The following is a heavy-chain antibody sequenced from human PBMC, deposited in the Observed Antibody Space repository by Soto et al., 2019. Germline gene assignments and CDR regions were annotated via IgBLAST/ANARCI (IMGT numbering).Heavy chain of an antibody. V-gene: IGHV5-10-1*01. CDR1: GYSFTSYW. D-gene: IGHD3-3*01. Sequence: GESLKISCKGSGYSFTSYWISWVRQMPGKGLEWMGRIDPSDSYTNYSPSFQGHVTISADKSISTAYLQWSSLKASDTAMYYCASTGYDFWSGPYYYGMDVWGQGTTVTVSS. J-gene: IGHJ6*02. CDR3: ASTGYDFWSGPYYYGMDV. CDR2: IDPSDSYT.